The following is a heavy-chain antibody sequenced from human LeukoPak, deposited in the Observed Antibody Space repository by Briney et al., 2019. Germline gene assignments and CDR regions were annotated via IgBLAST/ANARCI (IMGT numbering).Heavy chain of an antibody. CDR2: IYCRGST. CDR3: ARDRVEYDILTGYSKPYYGMDV. Sequence: SETLSLTRTVSDGSLSSYYWSWIRQPPGKGLEWIGYIYCRGSTNYNPSLKSRVTISLDTSKNQFSPKLSSVTAADTAVYYCARDRVEYDILTGYSKPYYGMDVWGQGTTVTVSS. V-gene: IGHV4-59*01. CDR1: DGSLSSYY. J-gene: IGHJ6*02. D-gene: IGHD3-9*01.